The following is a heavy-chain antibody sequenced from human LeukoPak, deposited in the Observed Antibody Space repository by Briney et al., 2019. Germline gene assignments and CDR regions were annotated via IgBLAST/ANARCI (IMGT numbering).Heavy chain of an antibody. CDR3: VRDEIRSGAFDI. D-gene: IGHD3-10*01. CDR1: GFSFSSYE. J-gene: IGHJ3*02. Sequence: GGSLRLSCAASGFSFSSYEMNWVRQGPGEGLERGSYISGSGTTIYDADSVKGRFTISRDNAKNSLYLHLNSLTAEDTAIYYCVRDEIRSGAFDIWGQGTMVTVSS. V-gene: IGHV3-48*03. CDR2: ISGSGTTI.